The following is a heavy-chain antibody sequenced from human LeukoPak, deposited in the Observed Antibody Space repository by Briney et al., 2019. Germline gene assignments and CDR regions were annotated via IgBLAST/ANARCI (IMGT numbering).Heavy chain of an antibody. J-gene: IGHJ4*02. CDR3: AKMRPRSDSRLFDY. D-gene: IGHD6-13*01. Sequence: PGGSLRLSCAASGFTFSSHAMTWVRQAPGKGLEWISSFVGSGDDTYYADSVKGRFTISRDNSKNTLYLQMNSLRAEDTAVYYCAKMRPRSDSRLFDYWGQGTLVTVSS. CDR1: GFTFSSHA. V-gene: IGHV3-23*01. CDR2: FVGSGDDT.